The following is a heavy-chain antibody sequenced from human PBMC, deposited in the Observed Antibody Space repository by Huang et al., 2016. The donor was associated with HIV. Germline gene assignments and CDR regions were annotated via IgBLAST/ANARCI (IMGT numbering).Heavy chain of an antibody. CDR1: GFAFSQYA. Sequence: VQLVESGGGLVQSGWSLRLSRAASGFAFSQYAVNWFRQSPVKGLEWISGIGGNICDIAYAASVRGRFVSSRDNAKKSLYLKMNGLRLEDTALYFCVIMDDYFDYWGQGVLVGVSS. J-gene: IGHJ4*02. CDR2: IGGNICDI. V-gene: IGHV3-9*01. CDR3: VIMDDYFDY. D-gene: IGHD2-8*01.